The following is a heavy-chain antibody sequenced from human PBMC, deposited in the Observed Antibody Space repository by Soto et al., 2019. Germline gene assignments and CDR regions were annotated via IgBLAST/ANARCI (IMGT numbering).Heavy chain of an antibody. CDR3: ARMGCTNGVCYTLSWFDP. Sequence: SETLSLTCTVSGGSISSSSYYWGWIRQPPGKGLEWIGSIYYSGSTYYNPSLKSRVTISVDTSKNQFSLKLSSVTAADTAVYYCARMGCTNGVCYTLSWFDPWGQGTLVTVSS. CDR2: IYYSGST. J-gene: IGHJ5*02. V-gene: IGHV4-39*07. D-gene: IGHD2-8*01. CDR1: GGSISSSSYY.